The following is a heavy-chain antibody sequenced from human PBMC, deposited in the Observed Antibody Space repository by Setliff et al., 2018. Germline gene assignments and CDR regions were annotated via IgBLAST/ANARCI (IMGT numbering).Heavy chain of an antibody. CDR3: ARHVKVATEYFDC. CDR2: VYHSGGT. V-gene: IGHV4-39*01. D-gene: IGHD5-12*01. Sequence: PSETLSLTCTVSGGSISSGSDYWAWIRQPPGKGLEWLGTVYHSGGTYYNPSLKSRVTMSVDTSKNLFSLKLNSVTAADTALYYCARHVKVATEYFDCWGQGTLVTVS. CDR1: GGSISSGSDY. J-gene: IGHJ4*02.